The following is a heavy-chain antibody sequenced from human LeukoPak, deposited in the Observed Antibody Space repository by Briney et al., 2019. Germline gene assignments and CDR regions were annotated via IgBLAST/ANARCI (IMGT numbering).Heavy chain of an antibody. Sequence: PGGSLRLSCAASGFTFDDYAMHWVRQAPGKGLEWVSGISWNSGSIGYADSVKGRFTISRDNAKNSLYLQMNSLRAEDTALYYCAKDLEAVAAFDAFDIWGQGTMVTVSS. J-gene: IGHJ3*02. D-gene: IGHD6-19*01. V-gene: IGHV3-9*01. CDR1: GFTFDDYA. CDR3: AKDLEAVAAFDAFDI. CDR2: ISWNSGSI.